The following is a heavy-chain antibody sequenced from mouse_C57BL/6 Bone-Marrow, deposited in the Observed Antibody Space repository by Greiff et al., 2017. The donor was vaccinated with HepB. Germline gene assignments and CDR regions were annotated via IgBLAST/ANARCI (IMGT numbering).Heavy chain of an antibody. J-gene: IGHJ3*01. V-gene: IGHV5-2*01. CDR2: INSDGGST. D-gene: IGHD4-1*01. Sequence: EVKVVESGGGLVQPGESLKLSCESNEYAFPSHDMSWVRKTPEKRLELVAAINSDGGSTYYPDTMERRFTISRDNTKKTLYLQMSSLRSEDTALYYGARHPWGDAWFAYWGQGTLVTVSA. CDR1: EYAFPSHD. CDR3: ARHPWGDAWFAY.